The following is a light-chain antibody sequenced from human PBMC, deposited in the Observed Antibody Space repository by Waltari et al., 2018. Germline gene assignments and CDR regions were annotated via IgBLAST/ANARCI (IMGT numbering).Light chain of an antibody. CDR1: QNVDNY. V-gene: IGKV1-5*01. J-gene: IGKJ2*01. Sequence: TQSPGTVSLSPGERATLSCRASQNVDNYVAWYQQKPGKAPKSLIYDASSLESGVPSRFSGSGSGTEFTLTINSLQPDDFATYYCQQYNTYSPYTFGQGTKLEIK. CDR2: DAS. CDR3: QQYNTYSPYT.